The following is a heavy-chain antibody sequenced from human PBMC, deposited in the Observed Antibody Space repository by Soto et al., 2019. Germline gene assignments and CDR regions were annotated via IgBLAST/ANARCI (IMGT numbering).Heavy chain of an antibody. V-gene: IGHV4-59*01. CDR1: GGSISSYY. CDR3: ARCDRGYYDSSGYYSGGYAFDI. D-gene: IGHD3-22*01. Sequence: SETLSLTCTVSGGSISSYYWSWIRQPPGKGLEWIGYIYYSGSTNYNPSLKSRVTISVDTSKNQFSLRLSSVTAADTAVYYCARCDRGYYDSSGYYSGGYAFDIWGQGTMVTVSS. J-gene: IGHJ3*02. CDR2: IYYSGST.